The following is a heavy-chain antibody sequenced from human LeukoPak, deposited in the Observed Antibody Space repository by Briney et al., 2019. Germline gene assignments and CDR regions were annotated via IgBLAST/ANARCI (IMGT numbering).Heavy chain of an antibody. V-gene: IGHV1-2*02. CDR1: GYTLTGYY. Sequence: ASAKVSCKASGYTLTGYYIHWVRQAPGQGLEWMGWINPDSGGTNYAQKFQGRVTMTRDTSITTVYLDLSSLRFDDTAMYYCARGRSRFEGYSSGWYLDYWGQGTLVTVSS. D-gene: IGHD6-19*01. J-gene: IGHJ4*02. CDR2: INPDSGGT. CDR3: ARGRSRFEGYSSGWYLDY.